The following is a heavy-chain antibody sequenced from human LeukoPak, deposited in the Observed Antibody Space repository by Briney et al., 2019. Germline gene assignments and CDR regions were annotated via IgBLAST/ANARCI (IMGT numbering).Heavy chain of an antibody. Sequence: GGSLRLSCAASGFTFRSYAMSWVRQAPGKGLGWVSVISGSGGGTYYADSVKGRFTISRDNSKNTVYLQMNSLRAEDTAVYYCAKVHLPAATGDFDYWGQGTLVTVSS. J-gene: IGHJ4*02. CDR1: GFTFRSYA. V-gene: IGHV3-23*01. D-gene: IGHD2-2*01. CDR2: ISGSGGGT. CDR3: AKVHLPAATGDFDY.